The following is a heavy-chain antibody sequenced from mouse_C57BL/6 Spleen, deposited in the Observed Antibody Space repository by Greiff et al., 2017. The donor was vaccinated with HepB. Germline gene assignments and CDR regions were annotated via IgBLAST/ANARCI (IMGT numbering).Heavy chain of an antibody. CDR1: GYAFSSYW. V-gene: IGHV1-80*01. J-gene: IGHJ2*01. D-gene: IGHD1-1*01. CDR3: ANERELEDYGSSFFDY. CDR2: IYPGDGDT. Sequence: VHLVESGAELVKPGASVKISCKASGYAFSSYWMNWVKQRPGKGLEWIGQIYPGDGDTNYNGKFKGKATLTADKSSSTAYMQLSSLTSEDSAVYFCANERELEDYGSSFFDYWGQGTTLTVSS.